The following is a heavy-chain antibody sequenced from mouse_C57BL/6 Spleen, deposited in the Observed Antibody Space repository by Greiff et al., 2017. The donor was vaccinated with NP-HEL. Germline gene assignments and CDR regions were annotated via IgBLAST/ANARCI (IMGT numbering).Heavy chain of an antibody. J-gene: IGHJ4*01. CDR3: ARNYDYDEGYYAMDY. D-gene: IGHD2-4*01. Sequence: VQVVESGPGLVAPSQSLSITCTVSGFSLTSYAISWVRQPPGKGLEWLGVIWTGGGTNYNSALKSRLSISKDNSKSQVFLKMNSLQTDDTARYYCARNYDYDEGYYAMDYWGQGTSVTVSS. V-gene: IGHV2-9-1*01. CDR1: GFSLTSYA. CDR2: IWTGGGT.